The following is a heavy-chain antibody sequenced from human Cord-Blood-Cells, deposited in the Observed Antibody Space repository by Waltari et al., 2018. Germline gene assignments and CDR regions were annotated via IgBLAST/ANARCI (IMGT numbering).Heavy chain of an antibody. CDR3: ASVGGYCSSTSCSPFDP. J-gene: IGHJ5*02. CDR1: GGTFSSYA. V-gene: IGHV1-69*06. CDR2: IIPIFGTA. Sequence: QVQLVQSGAEVKKPGSSVKVSCKASGGTFSSYAISWVRQAPGQGLEWMGGIIPIFGTANYAQKFQGRVTITADKSTSTAYMELSSLRSEDTAVYYCASVGGYCSSTSCSPFDPWGQGTLVTVSS. D-gene: IGHD2-2*01.